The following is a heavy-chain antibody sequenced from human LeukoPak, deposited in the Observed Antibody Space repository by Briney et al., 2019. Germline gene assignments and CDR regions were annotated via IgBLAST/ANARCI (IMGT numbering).Heavy chain of an antibody. CDR1: GFTSSDYY. Sequence: TGGSLRLSCAASGFTSSDYYMSWIRQAPGKGLEWVSYISSSGSTIYYADSVKGRFTISRDNAKNSLYLQMNSLRAEDTAVYYCARELPYYYDSSGYYSRPDYWGQGTLVTVSS. J-gene: IGHJ4*02. CDR2: ISSSGSTI. D-gene: IGHD3-22*01. V-gene: IGHV3-11*04. CDR3: ARELPYYYDSSGYYSRPDY.